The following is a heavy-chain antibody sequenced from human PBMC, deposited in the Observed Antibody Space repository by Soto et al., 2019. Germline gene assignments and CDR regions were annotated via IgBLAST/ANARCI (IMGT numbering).Heavy chain of an antibody. J-gene: IGHJ3*02. CDR1: GFTFSSYW. V-gene: IGHV3-74*01. Sequence: EVQLVESGGDLVQPGGSLRLSCAASGFTFSSYWMHWVRQAPGKGLVWVSRINSDGSSTSYADSVKGRFTISRDNAMNALYLQMNSLTAEDTAVYYCARGGFPGGWFGEGAFDIWGQGTMVTVSS. CDR3: ARGGFPGGWFGEGAFDI. CDR2: INSDGSST. D-gene: IGHD3-10*01.